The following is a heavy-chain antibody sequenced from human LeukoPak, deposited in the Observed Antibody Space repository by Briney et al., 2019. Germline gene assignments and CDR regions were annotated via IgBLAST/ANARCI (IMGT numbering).Heavy chain of an antibody. Sequence: ASVKVSCKASGYTFISYGINWVRQAPGQGLDWMGWISGYNGNTNYAQKFQGRVTLTTDTSTSTAYMELRSLRSDDTAVYYCARSTHRSGDCSDPWGQGTLVTVSS. D-gene: IGHD3-10*01. V-gene: IGHV1-18*01. CDR2: ISGYNGNT. CDR3: ARSTHRSGDCSDP. J-gene: IGHJ5*02. CDR1: GYTFISYG.